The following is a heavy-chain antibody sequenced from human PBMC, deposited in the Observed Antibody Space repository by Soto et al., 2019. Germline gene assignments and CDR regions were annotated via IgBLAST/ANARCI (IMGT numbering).Heavy chain of an antibody. D-gene: IGHD5-18*01. Sequence: EVQLVESGGGLVQPGGSVRLSCAAAKFTITSYWMHWVRQAPGKGLVWVSRINSDGSSISYADAVKGRFTISRDNDKNTLYLQMTSLRVEDTAVYYCAREVSHGYVLRGMDVWGQGTTVTVFS. V-gene: IGHV3-74*01. CDR1: KFTITSYW. CDR3: AREVSHGYVLRGMDV. CDR2: INSDGSSI. J-gene: IGHJ6*02.